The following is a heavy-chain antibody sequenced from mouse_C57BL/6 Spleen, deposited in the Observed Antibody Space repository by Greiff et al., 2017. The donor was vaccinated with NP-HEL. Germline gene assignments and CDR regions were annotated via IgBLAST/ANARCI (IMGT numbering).Heavy chain of an antibody. Sequence: EVMLVESGGGLVQPGGSMKLSCAASGFTFSDAWMDWVRQSPEKGLEWVAEIRNKANNHATYYAESVKGRFTISRDDSKSSVYLQMNSLRAEDTGIYYCTRLYGSSRYYFDYWGQGTTLTVSS. V-gene: IGHV6-6*01. CDR3: TRLYGSSRYYFDY. CDR2: IRNKANNHAT. D-gene: IGHD1-1*01. J-gene: IGHJ2*01. CDR1: GFTFSDAW.